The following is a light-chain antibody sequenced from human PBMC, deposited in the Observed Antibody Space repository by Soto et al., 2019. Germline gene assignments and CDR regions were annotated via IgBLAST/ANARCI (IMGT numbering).Light chain of an antibody. Sequence: EIVMTQSPATLSVSPGERATLSYRASQSVSSNLAWYQQKPGQAPRLLIYGASTRATGIPARFSGSGSGTEFTLTISSLQSEDFAVYYCQQYYSWPSFGQGTRLEIK. J-gene: IGKJ5*01. CDR2: GAS. CDR3: QQYYSWPS. V-gene: IGKV3-15*01. CDR1: QSVSSN.